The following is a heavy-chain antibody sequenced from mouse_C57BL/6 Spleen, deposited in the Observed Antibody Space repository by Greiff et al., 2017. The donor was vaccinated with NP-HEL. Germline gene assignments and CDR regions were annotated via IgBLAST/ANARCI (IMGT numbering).Heavy chain of an antibody. CDR1: GYTFTSYW. J-gene: IGHJ2*01. Sequence: QVQLQQPGAELVKPGASVKLSCKASGYTFTSYWMHWVKQRPGQGLEWIGMIHPNSGSTNYNEKFKSKATLTVDKSSSTAYMQLSSLTSEDSAVYYCVIYYYGGYYFDYWGQGTTLTVSS. D-gene: IGHD1-1*02. V-gene: IGHV1-64*01. CDR3: VIYYYGGYYFDY. CDR2: IHPNSGST.